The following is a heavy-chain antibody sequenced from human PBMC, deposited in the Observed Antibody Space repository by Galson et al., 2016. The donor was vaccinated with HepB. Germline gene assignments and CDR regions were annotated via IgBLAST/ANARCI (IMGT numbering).Heavy chain of an antibody. Sequence: SLRLSCAASGFTFSSHWMHWVRQPPGKGLVWLSHINSDGSGTSYADSVKGRFTISRDNSKNTLYLQMNSLRAEDTAVYYCARDEIAGTTGDYWGQGTLVTVSS. D-gene: IGHD1-7*01. V-gene: IGHV3-74*01. J-gene: IGHJ4*02. CDR2: INSDGSGT. CDR3: ARDEIAGTTGDY. CDR1: GFTFSSHW.